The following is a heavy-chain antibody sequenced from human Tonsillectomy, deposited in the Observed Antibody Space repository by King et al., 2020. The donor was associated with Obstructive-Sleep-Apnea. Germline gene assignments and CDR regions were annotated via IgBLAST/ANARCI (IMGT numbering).Heavy chain of an antibody. CDR3: ARAHLDIVVVPAAYNFDY. CDR1: GFTFSRYS. CDR2: ISSGISTI. D-gene: IGHD2-2*01. Sequence: VQLVESGGGLVQPGGSLRLSCAASGFTFSRYSMIWVRQAPGKGLEWVSYISSGISTIYYADSVKGRFTISRDNAKNSLYLQVNSLRAEDTAVYYCARAHLDIVVVPAAYNFDYWGQGTLVTVSS. J-gene: IGHJ4*02. V-gene: IGHV3-48*04.